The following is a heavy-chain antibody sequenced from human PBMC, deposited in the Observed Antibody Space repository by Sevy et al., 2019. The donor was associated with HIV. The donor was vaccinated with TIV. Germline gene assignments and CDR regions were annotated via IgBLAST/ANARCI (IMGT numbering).Heavy chain of an antibody. J-gene: IGHJ4*02. CDR3: ARGGGNGWYYFDY. D-gene: IGHD6-19*01. CDR2: IIPILGTV. Sequence: ASVKVSCKASGGTFSTYGISWVRQAPGQGPEWMGGIIPILGTVNYAQKFQGRVTITADESTKTAYVELSSLRSEDTAVYYCARGGGNGWYYFDYWGQETLVTVSS. V-gene: IGHV1-69*13. CDR1: GGTFSTYG.